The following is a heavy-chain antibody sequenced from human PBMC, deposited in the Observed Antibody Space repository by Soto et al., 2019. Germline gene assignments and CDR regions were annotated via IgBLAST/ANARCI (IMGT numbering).Heavy chain of an antibody. D-gene: IGHD1-1*01. Sequence: QVHLVQSGAEVKSPGSAVKVSCQVSGAGDTFSNYGLNWVQQAPGQGLEWMGGTIPAFGTANYAEKFQGRVTITADTSTTTAYMELSSLRSDDTAVYYCWRHDKTALPPLDSWGQGTLVSVSS. CDR2: TIPAFGTA. J-gene: IGHJ4*02. CDR1: GAGDTFSNYG. CDR3: WRHDKTALPPLDS. V-gene: IGHV1-69*06.